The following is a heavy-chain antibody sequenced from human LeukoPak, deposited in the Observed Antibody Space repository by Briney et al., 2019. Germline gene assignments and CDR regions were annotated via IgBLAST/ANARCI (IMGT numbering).Heavy chain of an antibody. CDR3: ARPLNKRVGYSSDN. V-gene: IGHV4-39*01. J-gene: IGHJ4*02. CDR2: IYYSGST. CDR1: GGSISSSSYY. D-gene: IGHD5-24*01. Sequence: SETLSLTCTVSGGSISSSSYYWGWIRQPPGKGLEWIGSIYYSGSTYYNPSLKSRVTISVDTSKNQFSLKLSSVTAADTALYYCARPLNKRVGYSSDNWGQGTLVTVSS.